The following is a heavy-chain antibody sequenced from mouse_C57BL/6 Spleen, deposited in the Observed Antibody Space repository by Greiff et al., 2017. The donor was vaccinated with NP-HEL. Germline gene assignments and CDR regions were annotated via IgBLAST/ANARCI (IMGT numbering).Heavy chain of an antibody. J-gene: IGHJ2*01. CDR1: GYTFTDYN. V-gene: IGHV1-22*01. D-gene: IGHD2-4*01. Sequence: VQLKESGPELVKPGASVKMSCKASGYTFTDYNMHWVKQSHGKSLEWIGYINPNNGGTSYNQKFKGKATLTVNKSSSTAYMELRSLTSEDSAVYYCARWGYYDYGGFDYWGQGTTLTVSS. CDR3: ARWGYYDYGGFDY. CDR2: INPNNGGT.